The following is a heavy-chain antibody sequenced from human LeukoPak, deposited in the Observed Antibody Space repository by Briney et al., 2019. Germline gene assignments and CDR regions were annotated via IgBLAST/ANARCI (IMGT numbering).Heavy chain of an antibody. CDR2: IYYNGDT. CDR3: ARVLRAASWRSYDY. D-gene: IGHD5-18*01. Sequence: SETLSLTCTVSGGSVSNSLYYWSWIRQPPGKGLEWIGYIYYNGDTNYNPSLKSRVIIPIDTSSNQFSLRLNSMTAADTAVYYCARVLRAASWRSYDYWGQGSLVTVSS. CDR1: GGSVSNSLYY. V-gene: IGHV4-61*01. J-gene: IGHJ4*02.